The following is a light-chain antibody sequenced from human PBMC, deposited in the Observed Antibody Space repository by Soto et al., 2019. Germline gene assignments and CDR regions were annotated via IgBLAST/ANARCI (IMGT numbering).Light chain of an antibody. Sequence: QSVLTQPPSASGTPGQGVSISCSGSSSNIGSNSVQWHQQLPGTAPNLLIYADNQRPSGVPDRFSGSKSGTSASLAITGLQSGDEADYYCAAWDDSLNGFVFGTGTKVTVL. J-gene: IGLJ1*01. CDR1: SSNIGSNS. CDR2: ADN. V-gene: IGLV1-44*01. CDR3: AAWDDSLNGFV.